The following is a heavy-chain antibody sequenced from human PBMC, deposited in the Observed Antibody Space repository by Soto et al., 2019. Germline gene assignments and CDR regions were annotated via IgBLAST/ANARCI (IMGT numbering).Heavy chain of an antibody. Sequence: PLETLSLTCTVSGGSISSGGYYWSGIRQHRGKDLEWIGYIYYSGSTYYNPSLKSRVTISVDTSKNQFSLKLSSVHAADTAVYYCARDSVAAHPYYYYRMDVWGQGTTVTVSS. V-gene: IGHV4-31*03. D-gene: IGHD6-6*01. CDR3: ARDSVAAHPYYYYRMDV. CDR1: GGSISSGGYY. J-gene: IGHJ6*02. CDR2: IYYSGST.